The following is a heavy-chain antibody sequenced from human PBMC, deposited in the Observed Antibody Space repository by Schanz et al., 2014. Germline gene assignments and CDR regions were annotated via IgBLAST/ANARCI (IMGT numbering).Heavy chain of an antibody. CDR2: INLSGGST. V-gene: IGHV1-46*03. D-gene: IGHD2-15*01. Sequence: QVQLVQSGAEVKKPGASVKVSCKASGYTFTSYSMHWVRQAPGQGLEWMGIINLSGGSTNNAQKFQGRLTMTRDASTSTVYMELSSLRSEDTAVYYCARAPTAYCSDASCLGTPFDSWGQGTLVTVSS. J-gene: IGHJ4*02. CDR3: ARAPTAYCSDASCLGTPFDS. CDR1: GYTFTSYS.